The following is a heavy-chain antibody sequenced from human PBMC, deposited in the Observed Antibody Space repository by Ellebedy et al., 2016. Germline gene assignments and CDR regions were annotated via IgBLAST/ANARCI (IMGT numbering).Heavy chain of an antibody. D-gene: IGHD3-22*01. CDR3: ARSSRGVYSSGYYWHQTEIDY. J-gene: IGHJ4*02. CDR1: GYTFTSYY. V-gene: IGHV1-46*01. CDR2: INPSGGST. Sequence: ASVKVSXXASGYTFTSYYMHWVRQAPGQGLEWMGIINPSGGSTSYAQKFQGRVTMTRDTSTSTVYMELSSLRSEDTAVYYCARSSRGVYSSGYYWHQTEIDYWGQGTLVTVSS.